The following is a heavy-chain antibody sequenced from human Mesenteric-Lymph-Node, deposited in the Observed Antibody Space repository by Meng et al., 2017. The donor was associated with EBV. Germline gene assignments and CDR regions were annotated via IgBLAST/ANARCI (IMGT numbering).Heavy chain of an antibody. CDR1: VDSGISGTDS. CDR3: ARDTNGDDGWVDP. V-gene: IGHV4-30-4*01. Sequence: QAHLTQRGSGLVQLSQPLSLSCAVSVDSGISGTDSWTGCRQPPGEGLEWIVYSFYTGSTYYNPYHKSRVTISLDISKNQFSLNLTPVTAADTAVYYCARDTNGDDGWVDPWGQGTLVTVSS. J-gene: IGHJ5*02. CDR2: SFYTGST. D-gene: IGHD2-8*01.